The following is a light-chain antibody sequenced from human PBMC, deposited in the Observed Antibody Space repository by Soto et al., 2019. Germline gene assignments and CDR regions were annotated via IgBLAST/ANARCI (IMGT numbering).Light chain of an antibody. J-gene: IGKJ1*01. CDR2: DAS. V-gene: IGKV1-5*01. Sequence: DIQMTQSPTTLSAAVGDSVTITCRASQTTSARLAWYQQKPGRAPKVLIYDASTLESGVPSRFSGSGFGTEFTLTISSLQPDDFATYYCQQYNSYSGTFGQGTKLEIK. CDR3: QQYNSYSGT. CDR1: QTTSAR.